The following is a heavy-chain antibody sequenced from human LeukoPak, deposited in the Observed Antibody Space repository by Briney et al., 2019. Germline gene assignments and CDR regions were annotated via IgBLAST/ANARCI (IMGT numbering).Heavy chain of an antibody. D-gene: IGHD3-16*02. CDR3: ARDREGLRLGELSFFLDY. J-gene: IGHJ4*02. CDR2: ISYDGSNK. Sequence: EGSLRLSCAASGFTFSSYAMHWVRQAPGKGLEWVAVISYDGSNKYYADSVKGRFTISRDNAKNSLYLQMNSLRAEDTAVYYCARDREGLRLGELSFFLDYWGQGTLVTVSS. V-gene: IGHV3-30*04. CDR1: GFTFSSYA.